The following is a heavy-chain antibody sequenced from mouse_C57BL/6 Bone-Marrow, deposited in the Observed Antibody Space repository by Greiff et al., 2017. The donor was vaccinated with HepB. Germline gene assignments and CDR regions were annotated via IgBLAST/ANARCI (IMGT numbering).Heavy chain of an antibody. Sequence: VKLVESGPGLVQPSQSLSITCTVSGFSLTSYGVHWVRQSPGKGLEWLGVIWSGGSTDYNAAFISRLSISKDNSKSQVFFKMNSLQADDTAIYYCARPHYRFAYWGQGTLVTVSA. D-gene: IGHD2-12*01. J-gene: IGHJ3*01. CDR1: GFSLTSYG. V-gene: IGHV2-2*01. CDR3: ARPHYRFAY. CDR2: IWSGGST.